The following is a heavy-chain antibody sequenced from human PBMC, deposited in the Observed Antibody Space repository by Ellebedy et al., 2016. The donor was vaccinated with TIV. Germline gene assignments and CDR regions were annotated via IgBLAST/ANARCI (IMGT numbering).Heavy chain of an antibody. CDR2: ISGSGGST. Sequence: PGGSLRLSCAASGFTFSSYAMSWVRQAPGKGLEWVSAISGSGGSTYYADSVKGRFTISRDNSKNTLYLQMNSLRAEDTAVYYCAKDAGGGYCSGGSCYGPFDYWGQGTLVTVSS. V-gene: IGHV3-23*01. CDR3: AKDAGGGYCSGGSCYGPFDY. CDR1: GFTFSSYA. D-gene: IGHD2-15*01. J-gene: IGHJ4*02.